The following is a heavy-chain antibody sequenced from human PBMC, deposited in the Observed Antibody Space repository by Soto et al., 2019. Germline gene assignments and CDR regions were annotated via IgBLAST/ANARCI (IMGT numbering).Heavy chain of an antibody. CDR2: IIPIFGTA. CDR3: ARVVDTDMVKVPNGFDP. D-gene: IGHD5-18*01. CDR1: GGTFSSYA. J-gene: IGHJ5*02. Sequence: QVQLVQSGAEVKKPGSSVKVSCKASGGTFSSYAISWVRQAPGQGLEWMGGIIPIFGTANYAQKFQGRVTITADESTSTAYMELSSLRSEDTAVYYCARVVDTDMVKVPNGFDPRGQGTLVTVSS. V-gene: IGHV1-69*01.